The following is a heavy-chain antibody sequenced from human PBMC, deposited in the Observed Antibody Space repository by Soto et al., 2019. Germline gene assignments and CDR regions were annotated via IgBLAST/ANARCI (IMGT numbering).Heavy chain of an antibody. CDR3: ARDFTDNSGSYYYFDY. V-gene: IGHV1-69*13. Sequence: GASVKVSCKASGGTFSSYAISWVRQAPGQGLEWMGGIIPIFGTANYAQKFQGRVTITADESTSTAYMELSSLRSEDTAVYYCARDFTDNSGSYYYFDYWGQGTLVTVSS. D-gene: IGHD1-26*01. J-gene: IGHJ4*02. CDR2: IIPIFGTA. CDR1: GGTFSSYA.